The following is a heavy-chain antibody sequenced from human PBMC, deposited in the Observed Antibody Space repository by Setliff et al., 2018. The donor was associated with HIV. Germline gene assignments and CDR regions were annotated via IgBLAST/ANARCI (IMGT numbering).Heavy chain of an antibody. D-gene: IGHD3-22*01. CDR3: VRGGYYYDNTVFYGH. J-gene: IGHJ4*02. CDR1: GFTFRNYG. Sequence: GGSLRLSCTASGFTFRNYGMNWVRQAPGKGLKWVAITSYDGTYRHYADSVRGRFTTSRDNSRNTVYLDMNSLTAEDTAVYYCVRGGYYYDNTVFYGHWGQGTLVTVSS. CDR2: TSYDGTYR. V-gene: IGHV3-30*03.